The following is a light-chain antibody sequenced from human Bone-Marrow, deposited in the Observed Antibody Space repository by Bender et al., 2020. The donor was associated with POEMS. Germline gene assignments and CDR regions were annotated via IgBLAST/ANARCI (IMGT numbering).Light chain of an antibody. J-gene: IGLJ2*01. CDR1: SSDIGTYNY. CDR3: SSYSSSGTYVV. CDR2: EVN. Sequence: QSALTQPASVSGSPGQSITISCTGTSSDIGTYNYVPWYQQHPGKAPKVIIFEVNNRPSGVSTRFSGSKSGNTASLTIFGLQAEDEADYYCSSYSSSGTYVVFGGGTKLTV. V-gene: IGLV2-14*03.